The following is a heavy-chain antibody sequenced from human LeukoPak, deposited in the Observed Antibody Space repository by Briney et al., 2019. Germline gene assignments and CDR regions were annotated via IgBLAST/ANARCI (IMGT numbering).Heavy chain of an antibody. CDR3: ARASGSDWGFDY. CDR1: RFTFSSYS. V-gene: IGHV3-48*02. Sequence: GGSLRLYCAASRFTFSSYSMNWVRQAPGKGLEWVSYVSSSSNIIYYADSVKGRFTISRDNAKNSLYLQMNSLRDEDTAVYYCARASGSDWGFDYWGQGTQVTVSS. CDR2: VSSSSNII. J-gene: IGHJ4*02. D-gene: IGHD1-26*01.